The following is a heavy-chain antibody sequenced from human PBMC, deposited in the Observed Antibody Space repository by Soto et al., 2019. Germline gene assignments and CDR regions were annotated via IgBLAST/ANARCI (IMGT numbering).Heavy chain of an antibody. CDR3: ASPKTGTTRSFDY. V-gene: IGHV1-3*01. CDR1: GYTFTSYA. Sequence: ASVKVSCKASGYTFTSYAMHWVRQAPGQRLEWMGRINAGNGNTKYSQKFQGRVTITRDTSASTAYMELSSLRSEDTAVYYCASPKTGTTRSFDYWGQGTLVTSPQ. CDR2: INAGNGNT. D-gene: IGHD1-7*01. J-gene: IGHJ4*02.